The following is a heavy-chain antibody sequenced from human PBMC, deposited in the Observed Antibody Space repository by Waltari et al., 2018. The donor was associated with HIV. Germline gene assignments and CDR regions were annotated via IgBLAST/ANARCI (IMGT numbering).Heavy chain of an antibody. V-gene: IGHV3-7*01. CDR3: ARDDYLDF. CDR2: INGAGSEK. D-gene: IGHD4-17*01. Sequence: EVQLVESGGGLVQPGGSLRLSCAGSGLTFMGFWMGWVRQAPGKGLEWVADINGAGSEKYYVGSVKGRFTISRDNAKNSVYLQMNSLTAEDTAVYYCARDDYLDFWGQGTLVTVSS. CDR1: GLTFMGFW. J-gene: IGHJ4*02.